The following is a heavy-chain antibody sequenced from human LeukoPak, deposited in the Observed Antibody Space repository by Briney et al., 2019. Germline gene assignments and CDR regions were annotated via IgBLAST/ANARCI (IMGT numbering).Heavy chain of an antibody. D-gene: IGHD2-2*01. CDR1: GGSINSYY. Sequence: PSETLSLTCTVSGGSINSYYWSWIRQPAGKGLEWIGRIYTSGSTNYNPSLKSRVAISVDTSKNQFSLKLSSVTAADTAVYYCARITSSWFDPWGQGTLVTVSS. J-gene: IGHJ5*02. CDR3: ARITSSWFDP. CDR2: IYTSGST. V-gene: IGHV4-4*07.